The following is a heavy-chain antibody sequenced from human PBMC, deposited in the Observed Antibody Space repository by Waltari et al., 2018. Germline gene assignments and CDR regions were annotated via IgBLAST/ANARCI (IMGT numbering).Heavy chain of an antibody. Sequence: EVQMVESGGGLVQPGGSLRLSCAASGFSVSLNYMGWVRQAPGKGLEWVSVIYSDGSTHYADSVKGRFTISTDKSKDTLYLQMDRLRAEDTAVYYCASIAPTGTSRVYWGQGTLVTVSS. V-gene: IGHV3-66*01. CDR1: GFSVSLNY. J-gene: IGHJ4*02. D-gene: IGHD6-13*01. CDR3: ASIAPTGTSRVY. CDR2: IYSDGST.